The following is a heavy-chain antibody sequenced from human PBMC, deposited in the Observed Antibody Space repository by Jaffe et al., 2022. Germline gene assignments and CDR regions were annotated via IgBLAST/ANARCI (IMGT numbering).Heavy chain of an antibody. CDR1: GFTFDDYG. J-gene: IGHJ5*02. Sequence: EVQLVESGGGVVRPGGSLRLSCAASGFTFDDYGMSWVRQAPGKGLEWVSGINWNGGSTGYADSVKGRFTISRDNAKNSLYLQMNSLRAEDTALYHCARGGDTVTTDGGSWFDPWGQGTLVTVSS. CDR2: INWNGGST. D-gene: IGHD4-17*01. CDR3: ARGGDTVTTDGGSWFDP. V-gene: IGHV3-20*01.